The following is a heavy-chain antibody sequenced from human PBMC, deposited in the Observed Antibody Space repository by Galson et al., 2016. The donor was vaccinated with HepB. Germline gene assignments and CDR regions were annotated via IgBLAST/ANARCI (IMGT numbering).Heavy chain of an antibody. Sequence: SVKVSCKASGYTFTDYAMSWVRQAPGQGLEWMGWINTNTGNPTYAQGFTGRFVFSLDTSVTTAYLQISSLKAEDTAVYYCAREWEYYFESTGVTYYGMDVWGQGTTVTVSS. D-gene: IGHD3-22*01. V-gene: IGHV7-4-1*02. CDR3: AREWEYYFESTGVTYYGMDV. J-gene: IGHJ6*02. CDR2: INTNTGNP. CDR1: GYTFTDYA.